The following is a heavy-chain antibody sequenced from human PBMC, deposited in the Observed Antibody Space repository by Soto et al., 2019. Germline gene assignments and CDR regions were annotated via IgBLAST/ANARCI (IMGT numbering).Heavy chain of an antibody. V-gene: IGHV4-4*02. CDR3: ASAPLRRITIFGVVMTAYYYYCMDV. D-gene: IGHD3-3*01. CDR1: GGSISSSNC. J-gene: IGHJ6*02. CDR2: IYRSGST. Sequence: SETLSLTCAVSGGSISSSNCWSWVRQPPGKGLEWIGEIYRSGSTNYNPSLKSPVTISVDKSKNQFSLKLSCVTAADTVVYHCASAPLRRITIFGVVMTAYYYYCMDVWGQGTTVAVSS.